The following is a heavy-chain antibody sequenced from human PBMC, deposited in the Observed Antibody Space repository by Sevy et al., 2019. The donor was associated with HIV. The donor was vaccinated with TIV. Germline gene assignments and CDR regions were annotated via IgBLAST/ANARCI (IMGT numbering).Heavy chain of an antibody. Sequence: SETLSLTCNVSGASITSYYWSWIRQPPGKGLEWVGDIGSSGPGNYNPSLKSRVTLSVDTIKSHFSLKLRSVTAVDTAVYYCARSRYYFDSWGQGALVTVSS. J-gene: IGHJ4*02. D-gene: IGHD3-9*01. CDR1: GASITSYY. CDR2: IGSSGPG. V-gene: IGHV4-4*08. CDR3: ARSRYYFDS.